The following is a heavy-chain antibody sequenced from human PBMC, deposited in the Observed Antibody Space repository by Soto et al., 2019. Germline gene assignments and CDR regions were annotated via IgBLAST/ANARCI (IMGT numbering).Heavy chain of an antibody. CDR3: ARRGRYCEYPS. Sequence: QVQLQESGPGLVKPSETLSLTCTVSGGSISGNYWSWIRQSPGKGLEWIGYIYYTGSTNYSPSLKSRLTISVDTSKNQFSLKLRSVTAADTAVYYCARRGRYCEYPSWGQGTLVTVSS. D-gene: IGHD3-22*01. J-gene: IGHJ4*02. V-gene: IGHV4-59*01. CDR1: GGSISGNY. CDR2: IYYTGST.